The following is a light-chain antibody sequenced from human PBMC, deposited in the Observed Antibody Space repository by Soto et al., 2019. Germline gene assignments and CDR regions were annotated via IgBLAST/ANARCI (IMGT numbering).Light chain of an antibody. J-gene: IGLJ1*01. CDR2: EVS. CDR1: SNDVGGYDY. CDR3: SSYTTSRTYV. V-gene: IGLV2-14*01. Sequence: QSALTQPASVSGSPGQSITISCTGTSNDVGGYDYVSWYQQHPGKAPKLVIYEVSHRPSGSSDRFSGSKSGNTASLTISGLQVEDEADYYCSSYTTSRTYVFGPGTKLTVL.